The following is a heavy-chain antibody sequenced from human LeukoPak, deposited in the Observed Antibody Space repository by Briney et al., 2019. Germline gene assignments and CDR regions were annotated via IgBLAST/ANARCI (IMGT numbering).Heavy chain of an antibody. CDR3: ARVPGGSYYDILTGYPIGWFDP. CDR2: ISAYNGKT. J-gene: IGHJ5*02. Sequence: GASVKVSCKASGYTFTSHGITWVRQAPGQGLEWMGWISAYNGKTNFAQKLQDRVTMTTDTSTSTAYMELRSLRSDDTAVYYCARVPGGSYYDILTGYPIGWFDPRGQGTLVTVSS. D-gene: IGHD3-9*01. V-gene: IGHV1-18*01. CDR1: GYTFTSHG.